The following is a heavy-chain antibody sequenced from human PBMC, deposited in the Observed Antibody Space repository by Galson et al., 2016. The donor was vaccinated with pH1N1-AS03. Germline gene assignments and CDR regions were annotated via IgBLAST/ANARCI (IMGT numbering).Heavy chain of an antibody. J-gene: IGHJ4*02. CDR3: AGMQLGALHF. CDR1: DSVSSNSAA. V-gene: IGHV6-1*01. CDR2: TYYRSRWKN. D-gene: IGHD1-1*01. Sequence: DSVSSNSAAWNWIRLSPSRGLEWLGRTYYRSRWKNDYAVSVKSRIIINPDTSKNQFSLQLNSVTPEDTAIYYCAGMQLGALHFWGRGTLVTVSS.